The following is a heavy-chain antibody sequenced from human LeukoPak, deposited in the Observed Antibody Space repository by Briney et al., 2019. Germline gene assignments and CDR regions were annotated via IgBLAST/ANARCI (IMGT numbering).Heavy chain of an antibody. D-gene: IGHD3-10*01. CDR3: ARCINYYYYMDV. CDR2: ISSSGSTI. J-gene: IGHJ6*03. CDR1: GFTFSDYY. V-gene: IGHV3-11*01. Sequence: PGGSLRLSCAASGFTFSDYYMSWIRQAPGKGLEWVSYISSSGSTIYYADSVKGRFTISRDNSKNTLYLQMNSLRAEDTAVYYCARCINYYYYMDVWGKGTTVTISS.